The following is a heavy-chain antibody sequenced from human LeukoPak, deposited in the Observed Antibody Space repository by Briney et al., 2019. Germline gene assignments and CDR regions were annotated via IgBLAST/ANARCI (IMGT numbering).Heavy chain of an antibody. D-gene: IGHD2-2*03. CDR1: GFTFSSYE. J-gene: IGHJ6*04. Sequence: GGSLRLSCSASGFTFSSYEMNWVRQAPGKGLEWVSYISSSGSTIYYADSVKGRFTISRDNAKNSLYLQVNSLRAEDTAVYYCARDGYCSSTSCYYYYGMDVWGKGTTVTVSS. V-gene: IGHV3-48*03. CDR2: ISSSGSTI. CDR3: ARDGYCSSTSCYYYYGMDV.